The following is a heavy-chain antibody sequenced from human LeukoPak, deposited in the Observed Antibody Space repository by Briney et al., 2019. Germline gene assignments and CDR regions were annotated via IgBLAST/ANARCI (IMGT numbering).Heavy chain of an antibody. D-gene: IGHD3-22*01. Sequence: GGSLRLSCAASGFTFSNYAMSWVRQAPGKGLEWVSVIYSGGSTYYADSVKGRFTISRDNSKNTLYLQMNSLRAEDTAVYYCARDSSGCFDYWGQGTLVTVSS. V-gene: IGHV3-66*01. CDR3: ARDSSGCFDY. CDR2: IYSGGST. J-gene: IGHJ4*02. CDR1: GFTFSNYA.